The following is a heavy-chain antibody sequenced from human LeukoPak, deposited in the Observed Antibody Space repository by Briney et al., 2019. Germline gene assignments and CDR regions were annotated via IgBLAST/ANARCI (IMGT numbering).Heavy chain of an antibody. CDR3: ARQHSDFWLPADY. CDR2: ISSSGSTI. Sequence: PGGSVRLSCAASGFTFSSYEMNWVRQAPGKGLEWVSYISSSGSTIYYADSVRGQFTISRDNAKNSLYLQMNSLRAEDTAVYYCARQHSDFWLPADYWGQGTLVTVSS. V-gene: IGHV3-48*03. J-gene: IGHJ4*02. CDR1: GFTFSSYE. D-gene: IGHD3-3*01.